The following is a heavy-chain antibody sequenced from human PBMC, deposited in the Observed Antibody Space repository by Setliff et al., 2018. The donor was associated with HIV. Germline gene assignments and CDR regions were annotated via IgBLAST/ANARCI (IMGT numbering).Heavy chain of an antibody. Sequence: SETLSLTCSVSGGSISRGDYYWGWIRQPPGKGLEWIGYIYHSGSTYYNPSLKSPVTISVDTSKSQFSLKLSFVTAADTAVYYCARSLRYFDWSLRRPSHDAFDFWGQGTMVTVSS. CDR1: GGSISRGDYY. CDR3: ARSLRYFDWSLRRPSHDAFDF. V-gene: IGHV4-30-4*08. CDR2: IYHSGST. J-gene: IGHJ3*01. D-gene: IGHD3-9*01.